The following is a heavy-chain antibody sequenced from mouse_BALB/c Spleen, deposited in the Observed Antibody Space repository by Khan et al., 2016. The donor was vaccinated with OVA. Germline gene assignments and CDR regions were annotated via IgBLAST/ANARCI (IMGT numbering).Heavy chain of an antibody. D-gene: IGHD2-10*01. Sequence: VQLQESGPGLVAPSQSLSITCTISGFSLTNYGVHWVRQPPGKGLEWLVVIWSDGSTTYNSALKSRLSISKDNSKSQVFLKMNSLQTDDTAMYYCARQPYYHYYIMDYWSRGTSVTVSS. CDR3: ARQPYYHYYIMDY. CDR2: IWSDGST. J-gene: IGHJ4*01. V-gene: IGHV2-6-1*01. CDR1: GFSLTNYG.